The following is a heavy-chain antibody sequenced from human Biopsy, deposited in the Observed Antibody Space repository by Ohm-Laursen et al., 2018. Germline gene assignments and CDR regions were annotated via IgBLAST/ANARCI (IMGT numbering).Heavy chain of an antibody. V-gene: IGHV3-23*01. Sequence: GSLRLSCSASGFTFSSYVMSWVRQAPGKGLEWVSSISASDDSKYYGDSVKGRFTISRDSSTNTLYLQMNGLRADDTAVYHCATGPVQMVYANLRGEFASWGQGALVTVSS. CDR3: ATGPVQMVYANLRGEFAS. CDR1: GFTFSSYV. D-gene: IGHD2-8*01. J-gene: IGHJ5*02. CDR2: ISASDDSK.